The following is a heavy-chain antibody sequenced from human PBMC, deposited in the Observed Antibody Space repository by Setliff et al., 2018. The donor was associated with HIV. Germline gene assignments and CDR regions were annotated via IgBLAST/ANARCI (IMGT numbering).Heavy chain of an antibody. D-gene: IGHD1-26*01. CDR3: ARGSGSYSLRSMDV. CDR2: ISAYNGNT. CDR1: GYSFNTYG. V-gene: IGHV1-18*01. J-gene: IGHJ6*03. Sequence: ASVKVSCKTSGYSFNTYGIGWMRQAPGQGLEWMGWISAYNGNTNYAQKVQGRVTMTTDTSTSTSYMELRSLRSDDTAVYYCARGSGSYSLRSMDVWGKGTTVTVSS.